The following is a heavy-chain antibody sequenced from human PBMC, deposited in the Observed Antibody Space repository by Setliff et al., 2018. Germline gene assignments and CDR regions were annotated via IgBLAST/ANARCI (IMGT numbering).Heavy chain of an antibody. CDR2: INAGNGNT. V-gene: IGHV1-3*01. D-gene: IGHD3-3*01. CDR3: ARHLDDFRSGYYFDY. Sequence: ASVKVSCKASGYTFTGYYMYWVRQAPGQGLEWMGWINAGNGNTKYSQKFQGRVTITRDTSASTAYMELSSLTSEDTAVYYCARHLDDFRSGYYFDYWGQGTLVTVSS. CDR1: GYTFTGYY. J-gene: IGHJ4*02.